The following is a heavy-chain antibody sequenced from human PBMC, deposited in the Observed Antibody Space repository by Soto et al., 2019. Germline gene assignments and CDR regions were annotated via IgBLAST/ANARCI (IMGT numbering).Heavy chain of an antibody. Sequence: QVQLVQSGAEVKKPGSSVKVSCKASGGTFRTSAISWVRQAPGQGREWVGGIMPVFRRPKYAQNFQDRVTITADESTSTAYMELNSLRSDDTAVYYCARDKDRLQLGGNYYFMVDVWGQGTAVTVSS. D-gene: IGHD4-4*01. V-gene: IGHV1-69*12. J-gene: IGHJ6*02. CDR1: GGTFRTSA. CDR2: IMPVFRRP. CDR3: ARDKDRLQLGGNYYFMVDV.